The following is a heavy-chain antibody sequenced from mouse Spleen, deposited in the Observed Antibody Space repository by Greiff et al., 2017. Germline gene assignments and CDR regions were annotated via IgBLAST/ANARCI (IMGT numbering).Heavy chain of an antibody. V-gene: IGHV1-64*01. J-gene: IGHJ3*01. D-gene: IGHD1-1*01. CDR2: IHPNSGST. Sequence: VQLQQPGAELVKPGASVKLSCKASGYTFTSYWMHWVKQRPGQGLEWIGMIHPNSGSTNYNEKFKSKATLTVDKSSSTAYMQLSSLTSEDSAVYYCARAPSYYYGSSPFDYWGQGTLVTVSA. CDR1: GYTFTSYW. CDR3: ARAPSYYYGSSPFDY.